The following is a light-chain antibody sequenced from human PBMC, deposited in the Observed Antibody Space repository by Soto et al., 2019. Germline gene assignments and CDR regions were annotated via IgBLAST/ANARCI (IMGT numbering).Light chain of an antibody. Sequence: EIGMTQSPASLSVSPGESVTLSCRASQSVASNLAWYQQKPGQAPRLLIYGTSTRATGVPDRFSGSGSGTDFTLTISNLEPEDFAVYYCQQHSHWPPWTFGQGTKVDI. J-gene: IGKJ1*01. V-gene: IGKV3-15*01. CDR3: QQHSHWPPWT. CDR1: QSVASN. CDR2: GTS.